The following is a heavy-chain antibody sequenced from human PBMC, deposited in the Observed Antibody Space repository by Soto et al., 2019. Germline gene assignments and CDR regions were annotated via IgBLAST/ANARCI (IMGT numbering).Heavy chain of an antibody. J-gene: IGHJ5*02. V-gene: IGHV1-2*02. CDR1: GYTFTGYY. D-gene: IGHD5-18*01. CDR3: ARGGERSSYAYLRFDP. CDR2: INANSGGT. Sequence: QVLLVQSGAEVKKPGASVKVSCKASGYTFTGYYMHWVRQAPGQGLEWMGWINANSGGTSYAQKFQGRVTMTRDTSISTADMDLARLTSDDTAVYFCARGGERSSYAYLRFDPRGQGTLVTVAS.